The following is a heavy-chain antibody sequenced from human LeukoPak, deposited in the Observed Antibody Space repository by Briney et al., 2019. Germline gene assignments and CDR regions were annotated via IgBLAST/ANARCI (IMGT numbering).Heavy chain of an antibody. CDR3: ARESCSGGSCYYYYGMDV. V-gene: IGHV3-53*01. Sequence: TGGSLRLSCAASGFTVSSNYTSWVRQAPGKGLEWVSVIYSGGSTYYADSVKGRFTISRDNSKNTLYLQMNSLRAEDTAVYYCARESCSGGSCYYYYGMDVWGQGTTVTVSS. CDR1: GFTVSSNY. D-gene: IGHD2-15*01. J-gene: IGHJ6*02. CDR2: IYSGGST.